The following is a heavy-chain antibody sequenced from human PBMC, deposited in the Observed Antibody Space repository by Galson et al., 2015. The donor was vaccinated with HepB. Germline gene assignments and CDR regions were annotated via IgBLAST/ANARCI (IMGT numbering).Heavy chain of an antibody. V-gene: IGHV1-69*06. CDR2: IIPIFGTA. Sequence: SVKVSCKASGGTFSSYAISWVRQAPGQGLEWMGGIIPIFGTANYAQKFQGRVTITADKSTSTAYMELSSLRSEDTAVYYCVRGSSSWYNYYYGMDVWGQGTTVTVSS. CDR1: GGTFSSYA. J-gene: IGHJ6*02. CDR3: VRGSSSWYNYYYGMDV. D-gene: IGHD6-13*01.